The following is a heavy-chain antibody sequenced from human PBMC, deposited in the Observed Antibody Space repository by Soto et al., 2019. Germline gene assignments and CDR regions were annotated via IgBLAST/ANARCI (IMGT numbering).Heavy chain of an antibody. CDR1: GYTFTSYY. J-gene: IGHJ6*02. CDR2: INPSGGST. Sequence: QVQLVQSGAEVKKPGASVKVSCKASGYTFTSYYMHWVRQAPGQGLEWMGIINPSGGSTSYAQKFQGRVTMTRDTSTSTVYMELSSLRAEDTAVYYCASDKGARDYYYGMDVWGQGTTVTVSS. D-gene: IGHD1-26*01. V-gene: IGHV1-46*01. CDR3: ASDKGARDYYYGMDV.